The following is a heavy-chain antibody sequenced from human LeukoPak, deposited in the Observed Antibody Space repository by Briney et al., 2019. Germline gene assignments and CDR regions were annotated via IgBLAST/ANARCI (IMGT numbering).Heavy chain of an antibody. CDR3: ARGKSGSWLQLLDY. Sequence: ASVKVSCKASGYTFSSYDINWVRQASGQGLEWMGWMNPNSGNIGYAQKSQGRITMTRNTSVSTGYMELSSLSSEDTAVYYCARGKSGSWLQLLDYWGQGSLVTVSS. D-gene: IGHD5-24*01. CDR1: GYTFSSYD. V-gene: IGHV1-8*01. CDR2: MNPNSGNI. J-gene: IGHJ4*02.